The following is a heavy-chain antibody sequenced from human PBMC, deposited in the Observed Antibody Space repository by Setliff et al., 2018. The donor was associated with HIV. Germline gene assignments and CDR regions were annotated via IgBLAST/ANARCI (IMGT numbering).Heavy chain of an antibody. CDR2: INPNSGGT. V-gene: IGHV1-2*02. CDR3: SRTLYSSFSSFDY. Sequence: GASVKVSCKASGYTFTGNYIHWVRQAPGQGLEWMGWINPNSGGTNYEQKFQGRVTMTRDTSISTVYMELSRLRSDDTTLYYCSRTLYSSFSSFDYWGQGTLVTVSS. J-gene: IGHJ4*02. D-gene: IGHD6-19*01. CDR1: GYTFTGNY.